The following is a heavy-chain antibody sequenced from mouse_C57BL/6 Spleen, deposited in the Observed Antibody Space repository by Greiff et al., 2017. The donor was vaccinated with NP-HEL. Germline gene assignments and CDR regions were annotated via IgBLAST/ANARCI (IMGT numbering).Heavy chain of an antibody. D-gene: IGHD4-1*01. CDR1: GYTFPSYD. Sequence: VQLQESGPELVKPGASVKLSCKASGYTFPSYDLNWVPQRPGPGLEWIGWLYPRDGSPKYNEKFKGKATLTVDTSSSTAYMELHSLTSEDSAVYFCARRRGANWDYFDYWGQGTTLTVSS. CDR3: ARRRGANWDYFDY. V-gene: IGHV1-85*01. CDR2: LYPRDGSP. J-gene: IGHJ2*01.